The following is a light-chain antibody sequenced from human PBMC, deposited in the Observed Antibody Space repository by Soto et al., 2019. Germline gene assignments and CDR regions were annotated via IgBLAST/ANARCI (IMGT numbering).Light chain of an antibody. CDR2: GAS. CDR1: ESVSSSY. Sequence: EVVLTQSPGTLYLSPGERATPSCRASESVSSSYLAWYQQRPGQAPRLLIYGASSRATGIPDRFSGSGSGTDFSLTISRLDPEDFAVYYCQQYGSSPLAFGQGTKWISN. J-gene: IGKJ1*01. V-gene: IGKV3-20*01. CDR3: QQYGSSPLA.